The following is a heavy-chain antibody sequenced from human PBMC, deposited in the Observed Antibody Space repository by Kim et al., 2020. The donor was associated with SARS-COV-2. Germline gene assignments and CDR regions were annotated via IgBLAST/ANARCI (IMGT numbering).Heavy chain of an antibody. Sequence: ASVKVSCKASGYTFTSYGISWVRQAPGQGLEWMGWISAYNGNTNYAQKLQGRVTMTTDTSTSTAYMELRSLRSDDTAMYYCARDRDPGAAGSWYFNWFDPWGQGTLVTVSS. J-gene: IGHJ5*02. CDR2: ISAYNGNT. V-gene: IGHV1-18*04. CDR1: GYTFTSYG. D-gene: IGHD6-13*01. CDR3: ARDRDPGAAGSWYFNWFDP.